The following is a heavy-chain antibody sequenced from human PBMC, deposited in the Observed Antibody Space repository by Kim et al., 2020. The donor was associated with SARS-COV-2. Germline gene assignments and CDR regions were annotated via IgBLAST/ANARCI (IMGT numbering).Heavy chain of an antibody. V-gene: IGHV3-43*02. CDR1: GFTFDDYA. J-gene: IGHJ5*02. D-gene: IGHD6-13*01. CDR3: ARSSTIAAAGIFGWFDP. Sequence: GGSLRLSCAASGFTFDDYAMHWVRQAPGKGLEWVSLISGDGGSTYYADSVKGRFTISRDNSKNSLYLQMNSLRTEDTALYYCARSSTIAAAGIFGWFDPWGQGILVTVSS. CDR2: ISGDGGST.